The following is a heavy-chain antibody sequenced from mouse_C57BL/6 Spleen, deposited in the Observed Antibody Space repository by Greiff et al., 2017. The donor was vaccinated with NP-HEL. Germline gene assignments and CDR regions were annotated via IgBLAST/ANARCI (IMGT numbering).Heavy chain of an antibody. Sequence: QVQLQQPGAELVKPGASVKLSCKASGYTFTSYWMHWVKQRPGQGLEWIGMIHPNSGSTNYNEKFKSKATLTVDKSSSTAYMQLSSLTSEDSAVYYGARRYYGSSYGGYFDVWGTGTTVTVSS. CDR2: IHPNSGST. J-gene: IGHJ1*03. CDR3: ARRYYGSSYGGYFDV. V-gene: IGHV1-64*01. CDR1: GYTFTSYW. D-gene: IGHD1-1*01.